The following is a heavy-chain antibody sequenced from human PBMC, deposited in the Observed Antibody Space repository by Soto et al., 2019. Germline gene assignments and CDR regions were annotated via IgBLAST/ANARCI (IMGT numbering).Heavy chain of an antibody. J-gene: IGHJ1*01. CDR2: ISGSGDST. D-gene: IGHD6-19*01. Sequence: EVQLLESGGGLVQPGGSLRLSCAASGFTFSSSAMSWVRQAPGKGLEWVSGISGSGDSTYYADSVKGRFTISRDNSKNTLYLQMNSLRAEDTAVYYCAKGVPGIAVAGTGYFQHWGQGTLVTVSS. V-gene: IGHV3-23*01. CDR1: GFTFSSSA. CDR3: AKGVPGIAVAGTGYFQH.